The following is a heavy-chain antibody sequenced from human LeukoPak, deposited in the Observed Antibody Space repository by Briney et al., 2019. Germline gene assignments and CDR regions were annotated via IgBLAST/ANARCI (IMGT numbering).Heavy chain of an antibody. D-gene: IGHD2-15*01. CDR1: GFTFSSYS. CDR3: ARAGGPPHYYYYYMDV. V-gene: IGHV3-48*01. J-gene: IGHJ6*03. CDR2: ISSSSSTI. Sequence: PGGSLRLSCAASGFTFSSYSMNWVRQAPGKGLEWVSYISSSSSTIYYADSVKGRFTTSRDNAKNSLYLQMNSLRVDDTTIYYCARAGGPPHYYYYYMDVWGNGTTVTVSS.